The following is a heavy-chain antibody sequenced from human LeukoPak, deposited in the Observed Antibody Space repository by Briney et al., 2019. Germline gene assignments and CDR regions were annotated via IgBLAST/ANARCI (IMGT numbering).Heavy chain of an antibody. CDR2: IYYSGST. CDR3: ARGDDYATLDY. CDR1: GGSISSYY. J-gene: IGHJ4*02. D-gene: IGHD4-17*01. Sequence: SETLSLTCTVSGGSISSYYWSWIRQPPGKGLEWIGCIYYSGSTNYNPSLKSRVTISVDTSKSQFSLKLSSVTAADTAVYYCARGDDYATLDYWGQGTLVTVSS. V-gene: IGHV4-59*01.